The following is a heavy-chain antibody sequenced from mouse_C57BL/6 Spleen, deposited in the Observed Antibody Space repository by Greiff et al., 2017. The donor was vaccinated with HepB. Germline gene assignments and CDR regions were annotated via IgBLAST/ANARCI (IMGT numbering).Heavy chain of an antibody. J-gene: IGHJ1*03. CDR2: IRNKANNHAT. CDR3: TRRGPGLTAWYFDV. D-gene: IGHD3-1*01. CDR1: GFTFSDAW. Sequence: EVMLVESGGGLVQPGGSMKLSCAASGFTFSDAWMDWVRQSPEKGLEWVAEIRNKANNHATYYAESVKGRFTISRDDSKSSVYLQMNSLRAEDTGIYYCTRRGPGLTAWYFDVWGTGTTVTVSS. V-gene: IGHV6-6*01.